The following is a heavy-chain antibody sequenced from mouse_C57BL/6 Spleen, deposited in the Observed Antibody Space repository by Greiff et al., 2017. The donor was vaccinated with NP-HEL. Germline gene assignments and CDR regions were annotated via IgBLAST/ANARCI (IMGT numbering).Heavy chain of an antibody. V-gene: IGHV5-6*01. J-gene: IGHJ4*01. D-gene: IGHD2-1*01. CDR1: GFTFSSYG. CDR2: ISSGGSYT. CDR3: ARIFYGNYEGYAMDY. Sequence: EVQRVESGGDLVKPGGSLKLSCAASGFTFSSYGMSWVRQTPDQRLEWVATISSGGSYTYYPDSVKGRFPISRDNAKNTLYLQMSSLKSEDTAMYYCARIFYGNYEGYAMDYWGQGTSVTVSS.